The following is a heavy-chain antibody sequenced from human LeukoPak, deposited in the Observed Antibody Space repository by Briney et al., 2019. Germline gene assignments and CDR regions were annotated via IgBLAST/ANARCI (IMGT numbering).Heavy chain of an antibody. CDR2: ISSSSSTI. Sequence: GGSLRLSCAASGFTFSSYSMNWVRQAPGKGLEWVSYISSSSSTIYYADSVKGRFTTSRDNAKNSLYLQMNSLRDEDTAMYYCARDPYYDSSGSYYYYGMDVWGQGTTVTVSS. CDR3: ARDPYYDSSGSYYYYGMDV. CDR1: GFTFSSYS. J-gene: IGHJ6*02. D-gene: IGHD3-22*01. V-gene: IGHV3-48*02.